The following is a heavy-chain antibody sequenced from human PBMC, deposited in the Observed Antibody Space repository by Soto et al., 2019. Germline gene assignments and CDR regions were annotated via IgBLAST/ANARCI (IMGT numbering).Heavy chain of an antibody. CDR1: GFTFSSHA. D-gene: IGHD6-13*01. V-gene: IGHV3-30-3*01. CDR3: ARSVYRSSWYGIFDY. J-gene: IGHJ4*02. CDR2: ISYDGSNK. Sequence: GGSQRLSCAASGFTFSSHAMHWVRQAPGKGLEWVAVISYDGSNKYYADSVKGRFTISRDNSKNTLYLQMNGLRAEDAAVYYCARSVYRSSWYGIFDYWGQGTLAPVSS.